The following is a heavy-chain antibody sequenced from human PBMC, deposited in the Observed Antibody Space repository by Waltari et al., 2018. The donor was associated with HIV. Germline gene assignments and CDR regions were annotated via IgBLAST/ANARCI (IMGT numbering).Heavy chain of an antibody. CDR1: GFPLSSYW. CDR2: INSDGSTT. CDR3: AKGGANPIDF. D-gene: IGHD1-26*01. J-gene: IGHJ4*02. Sequence: EVRLVESGGGLVQPGGSLRLYCPASGFPLSSYWMHWVRQAPGKGLVWVSRINSDGSTTSYADSVKGRFTISRDNAKNTLYLQMNSLRAEDTAVYYCAKGGANPIDFWGQGTLVTVSS. V-gene: IGHV3-74*01.